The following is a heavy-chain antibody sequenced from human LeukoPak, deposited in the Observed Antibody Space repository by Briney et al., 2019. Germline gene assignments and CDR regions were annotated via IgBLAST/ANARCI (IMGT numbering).Heavy chain of an antibody. Sequence: PGRSLRLSCAASGFTFSSYAMHWVRQAPGKGLEWVALISYDGNTKCYADSVKGRFTISRDNSKNTLFLQMNSLRAEDTAVYYCARGPTTRIQPWYYDSWGQGTLVTVSS. J-gene: IGHJ4*02. V-gene: IGHV3-30-3*01. CDR2: ISYDGNTK. D-gene: IGHD5-18*01. CDR1: GFTFSSYA. CDR3: ARGPTTRIQPWYYDS.